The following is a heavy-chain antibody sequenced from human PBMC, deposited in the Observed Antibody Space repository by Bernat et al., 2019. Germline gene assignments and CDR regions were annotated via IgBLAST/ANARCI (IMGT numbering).Heavy chain of an antibody. CDR2: ISAYSGNT. D-gene: IGHD3-10*01. Sequence: IQLVQSGAEVKKPGASVKVSCKASGYTFSTYGISWIRQAPGQGLEWVGWISAYSGNTNYPQEMEGRVTMTTDTSTNTAYMEVLSLTSADTAVYYCVRESDRRVPQVWLPDYWGQGTLVTVSS. CDR3: VRESDRRVPQVWLPDY. J-gene: IGHJ4*02. CDR1: GYTFSTYG. V-gene: IGHV1-18*01.